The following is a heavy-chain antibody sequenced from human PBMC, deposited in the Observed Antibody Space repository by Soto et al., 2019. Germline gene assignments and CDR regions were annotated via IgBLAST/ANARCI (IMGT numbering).Heavy chain of an antibody. J-gene: IGHJ3*02. CDR1: GGSIISDGYS. Sequence: PSETLSLTCAVSGGSIISDGYSWSWIRHPPGKGLQWIGHIYEGGNTYYTPSLESRVAISTDKSKNQFSLRLSSVTAADTAVYYCVRRSPEDAFDIWGQGTMVTVSS. CDR2: IYEGGNT. CDR3: VRRSPEDAFDI. V-gene: IGHV4-30-2*01.